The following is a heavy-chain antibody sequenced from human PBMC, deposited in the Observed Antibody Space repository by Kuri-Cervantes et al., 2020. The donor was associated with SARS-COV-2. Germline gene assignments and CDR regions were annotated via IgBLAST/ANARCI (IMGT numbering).Heavy chain of an antibody. D-gene: IGHD5-18*01. CDR2: ISGSSSTK. CDR1: GFTFSSYA. J-gene: IGHJ5*02. Sequence: GGSLRLSCAASGFTFSSYAMSWVRQAPGKGPEWISYISGSSSTKYYPDSVKGRFTISRDNAKNSLYLQMNSLSDEDTAVYYCAREGTGMVGLDLWGQGTQVTVSS. CDR3: AREGTGMVGLDL. V-gene: IGHV3-48*02.